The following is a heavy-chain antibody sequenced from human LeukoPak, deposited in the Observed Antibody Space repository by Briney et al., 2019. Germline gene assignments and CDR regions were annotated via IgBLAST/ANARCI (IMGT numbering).Heavy chain of an antibody. J-gene: IGHJ3*02. D-gene: IGHD4-23*01. CDR2: IYYGGST. Sequence: SETLSLTCTVSGGSILSSSYYWGWIRQPPGKGLEWIGSIYYGGSTDYNPSLKSRVTMSVDTSKNQFSLKLSSVTAADTAVYYCARWGWDAFDIWGQGTMVTVSS. CDR3: ARWGWDAFDI. V-gene: IGHV4-39*07. CDR1: GGSILSSSYY.